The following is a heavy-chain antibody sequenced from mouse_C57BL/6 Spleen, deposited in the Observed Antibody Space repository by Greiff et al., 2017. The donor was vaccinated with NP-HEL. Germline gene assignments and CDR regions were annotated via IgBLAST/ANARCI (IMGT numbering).Heavy chain of an antibody. V-gene: IGHV5-17*01. CDR1: GFTFSDYG. CDR2: ISSGSSTI. CDR3: ARHDYDRSFAY. J-gene: IGHJ3*01. Sequence: EVKLVESGGGLVKPGGSLKLSCAASGFTFSDYGMHWVRQAPEKGLEWVAYISSGSSTIYYADTVKGRFTISRDNAKNTLFLQMTSLRSEDTAMYYCARHDYDRSFAYWGQGTLVTVSA. D-gene: IGHD2-4*01.